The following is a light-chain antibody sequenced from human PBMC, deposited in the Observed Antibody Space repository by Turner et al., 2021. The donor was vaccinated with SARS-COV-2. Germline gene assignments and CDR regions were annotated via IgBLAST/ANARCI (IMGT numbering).Light chain of an antibody. CDR1: QSVSSL. Sequence: EIVFTQSPGTLSLSPGERATLSCRASQSVSSLLAWHQQKPGQPPRLLIYGASSRATGIPDRFSGSGSGTDFTLTISRVEPEDFAMYYCQQYAGSLSWSFGQGTKVEIK. CDR2: GAS. J-gene: IGKJ1*01. CDR3: QQYAGSLSWS. V-gene: IGKV3-20*01.